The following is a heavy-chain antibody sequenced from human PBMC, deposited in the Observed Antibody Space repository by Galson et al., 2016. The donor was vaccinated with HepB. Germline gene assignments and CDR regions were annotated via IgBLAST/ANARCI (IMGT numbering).Heavy chain of an antibody. D-gene: IGHD4-11*01. Sequence: SVKVSCKASGSTFTRYGFSWVRLAPGRGLEWMGWISAYNGKTDYAQTVRGRVTMTTDTSTNTVYMELRSLRPDDTAVYFCARDLGSVIGPHYIDYWGQGTHVTVSS. J-gene: IGHJ4*02. CDR1: GSTFTRYG. CDR3: ARDLGSVIGPHYIDY. CDR2: ISAYNGKT. V-gene: IGHV1-18*01.